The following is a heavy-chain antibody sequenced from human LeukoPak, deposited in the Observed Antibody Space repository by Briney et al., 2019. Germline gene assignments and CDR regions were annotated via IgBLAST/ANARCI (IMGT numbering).Heavy chain of an antibody. CDR3: ARRSAIEGYI. J-gene: IGHJ3*02. V-gene: IGHV4-59*01. CDR2: IYYSGST. CDR1: GGSISSYY. Sequence: SETLSLTCTVSGGSISSYYWSWIRQPPGKGLEWIGYIYYSGSTNYNPSLKSRVTISVDTSKYQFSLKLSSVTAADTAVYYCARRSAIEGYIWGQGTMVTVSS. D-gene: IGHD5-24*01.